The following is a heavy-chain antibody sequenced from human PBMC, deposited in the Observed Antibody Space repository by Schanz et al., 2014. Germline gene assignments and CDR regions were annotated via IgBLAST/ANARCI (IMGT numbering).Heavy chain of an antibody. CDR3: ARDNGRIPAANSFDY. V-gene: IGHV1-18*01. D-gene: IGHD1-26*01. Sequence: QVHLVQSGAEVKKPGASVKVSCKASGYTFISYGISWVRQAPGQGLEWLGWISGSNGNTNYTQKFQGRVTMTIDPYTSTAYMELRSLRLDDTAVYFCARDNGRIPAANSFDYWGQGTRVTVSS. J-gene: IGHJ4*02. CDR1: GYTFISYG. CDR2: ISGSNGNT.